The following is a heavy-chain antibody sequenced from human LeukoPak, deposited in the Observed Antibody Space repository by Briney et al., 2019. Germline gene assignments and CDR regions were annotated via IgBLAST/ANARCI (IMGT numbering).Heavy chain of an antibody. CDR2: ISHDGSNK. J-gene: IGHJ4*02. D-gene: IGHD4-17*01. CDR3: AKDPTVTTSY. V-gene: IGHV3-30-3*02. CDR1: GFTFSSYA. Sequence: TGGSLRLSCAASGFTFSSYAMHWVRQAPGKGLEWVAVISHDGSNKYYADSVKGRFTISRDNSKNTLYLQMNSLRAEDTAVYYCAKDPTVTTSYWGQGTLVTVSS.